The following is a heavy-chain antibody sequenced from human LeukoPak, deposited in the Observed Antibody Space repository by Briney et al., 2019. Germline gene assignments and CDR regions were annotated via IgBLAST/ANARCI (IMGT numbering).Heavy chain of an antibody. CDR3: ANYKRGPTYYFES. D-gene: IGHD1-1*01. Sequence: GGSLRLSCAASGFSFSSYAMSWVRQAPGKGLEWVSVISSGGDTYYADSVKGRFTISRDNSKNTLFLQMSSLRADDTAVYYCANYKRGPTYYFESWGQGTLVTVSS. CDR1: GFSFSSYA. CDR2: ISSGGDT. J-gene: IGHJ4*02. V-gene: IGHV3-23*01.